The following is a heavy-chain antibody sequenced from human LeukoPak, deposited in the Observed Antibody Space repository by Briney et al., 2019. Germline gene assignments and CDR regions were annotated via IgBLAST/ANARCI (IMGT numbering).Heavy chain of an antibody. V-gene: IGHV3-21*01. J-gene: IGHJ4*02. CDR3: VRDRLLRNFYNGYPSFES. CDR2: ICNSGRYI. Sequence: PGGSLRLSCAASGFTFSTYSMNWVRQVPGKGLEWISSICNSGRYIYYADSVAGRFTIARDNANNALSLQMTSLRPEDTAIYYCVRDRLLRNFYNGYPSFESWGQGTLVTVSS. CDR1: GFTFSTYS. D-gene: IGHD3-3*01.